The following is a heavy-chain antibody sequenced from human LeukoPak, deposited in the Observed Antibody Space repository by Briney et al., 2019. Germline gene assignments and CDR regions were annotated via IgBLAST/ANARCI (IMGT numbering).Heavy chain of an antibody. CDR2: IYPRDGST. V-gene: IGHV1-46*01. D-gene: IGHD1-26*01. J-gene: IGHJ4*02. CDR1: GYTFTSNY. Sequence: ASVKVSCKASGYTFTSNYIHWVRQAPGQGLEWMGMIYPRDGSTSYAQKFQGRVTVTRDTSTSTVHMELSGLRSGDTAVYYCARGVGAADYWGQGTLVTVSS. CDR3: ARGVGAADY.